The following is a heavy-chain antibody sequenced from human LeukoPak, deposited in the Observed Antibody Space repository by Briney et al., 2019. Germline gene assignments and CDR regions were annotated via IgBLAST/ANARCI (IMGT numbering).Heavy chain of an antibody. V-gene: IGHV3-49*04. D-gene: IGHD1-26*01. CDR2: IRSKAYGGTT. J-gene: IGHJ4*02. CDR1: GFTFSSYA. Sequence: GGSLRLSCAASGFTFSSYAMSWVRQAPGKGLEWVGFIRSKAYGGTTEYAASVKGRFTISRDDSKSIAYLQMNSLKTEDTAVYYCTRVGEWELRDYWGQGTLVTVSS. CDR3: TRVGEWELRDY.